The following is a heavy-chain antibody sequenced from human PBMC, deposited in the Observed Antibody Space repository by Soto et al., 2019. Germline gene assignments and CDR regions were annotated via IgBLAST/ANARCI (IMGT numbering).Heavy chain of an antibody. V-gene: IGHV1-58*01. CDR1: GFTFTISA. Sequence: SVKVSCKASGFTFTISAAQWVRQARGQRLEWIGWIVVGSGNTNNAQKFQERVTITRDMSTSTAYMELSSLRSEDTAVYYCAANPGYSNSWYILGDSFDIWGQGTMVTVS. CDR3: AANPGYSNSWYILGDSFDI. CDR2: IVVGSGNT. D-gene: IGHD6-13*01. J-gene: IGHJ3*02.